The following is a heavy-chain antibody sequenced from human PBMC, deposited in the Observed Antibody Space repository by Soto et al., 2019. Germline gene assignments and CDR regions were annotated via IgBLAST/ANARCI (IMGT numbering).Heavy chain of an antibody. CDR1: GFTFSTYA. CDR3: ARREVVTASSYWYFEL. J-gene: IGHJ2*01. Sequence: EVQLLESGGDLVQPGGSLRLSCAASGFTFSTYAMSWVRQAPGRGLEWVSGISGSGGGTYYADSVKGRFTISRDNSRYALYLEMNSLRPDDTAVSHLARREVVTASSYWYFELWGCGTLVTVSS. CDR2: ISGSGGGT. V-gene: IGHV3-23*01. D-gene: IGHD2-21*02.